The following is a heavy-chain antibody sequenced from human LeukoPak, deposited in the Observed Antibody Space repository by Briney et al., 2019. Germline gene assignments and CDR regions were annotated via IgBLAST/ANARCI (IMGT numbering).Heavy chain of an antibody. Sequence: ASVKVSCKASGYTFTSYYIHWVRQAPGQGLEWMGIIIPSAGRTNYAQKFRGRVFMTTDMSTSTVYMELSSLRSEDTAVYYCAREYSGGNFDYWGQGTLVTVSS. V-gene: IGHV1-46*01. CDR2: IIPSAGRT. CDR3: AREYSGGNFDY. D-gene: IGHD2-15*01. J-gene: IGHJ4*01. CDR1: GYTFTSYY.